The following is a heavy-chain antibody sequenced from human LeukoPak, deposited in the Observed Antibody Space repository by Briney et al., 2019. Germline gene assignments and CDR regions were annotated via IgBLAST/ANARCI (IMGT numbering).Heavy chain of an antibody. CDR3: ARVEILTGYSPDY. J-gene: IGHJ4*02. D-gene: IGHD3-9*01. CDR1: GFTFSSYE. CDR2: ISSSGSTI. Sequence: GGSLRLSCAVSGFTFSSYEMNWVRQAPGKGLEWVSYISSSGSTIYYADSVKGRFTISRDNAKNSMYLQMNSLRAEGTAVYYCARVEILTGYSPDYWGQGTLVTVSS. V-gene: IGHV3-48*03.